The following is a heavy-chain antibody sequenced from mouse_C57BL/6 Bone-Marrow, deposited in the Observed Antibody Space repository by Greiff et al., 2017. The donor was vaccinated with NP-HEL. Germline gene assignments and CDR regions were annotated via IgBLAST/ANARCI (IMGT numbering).Heavy chain of an antibody. CDR2: TFYSGIT. CDR3: ARAYYYEGAMDY. J-gene: IGHJ4*01. CDR1: GFSINSDCY. V-gene: IGHV3-3*01. Sequence: EVQLVESGPSLVRPSQTLSLTCTVTGFSINSDCYWIWIRQFPGNKLEYIGYTFYSGITYYNPSLESRTYITRDTSKNQFSLKLSSVTTEDTATYYCARAYYYEGAMDYWGQGTSVTVSS. D-gene: IGHD1-1*01.